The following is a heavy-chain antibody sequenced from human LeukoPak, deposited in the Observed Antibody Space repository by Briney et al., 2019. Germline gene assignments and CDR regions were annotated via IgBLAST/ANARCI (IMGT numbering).Heavy chain of an antibody. CDR3: ARGPYCSSTSCYTLGFDY. V-gene: IGHV3-74*01. D-gene: IGHD2-2*02. J-gene: IGHJ4*02. Sequence: GGSLRLSCAASGFTFSRNWMHWVRQAPGKGLVWVSRINSDGSITYYADSVKGRFTISRDNSKNTLYLQMNSLRAEDTAVYYCARGPYCSSTSCYTLGFDYWGQGTLVTVSS. CDR1: GFTFSRNW. CDR2: INSDGSIT.